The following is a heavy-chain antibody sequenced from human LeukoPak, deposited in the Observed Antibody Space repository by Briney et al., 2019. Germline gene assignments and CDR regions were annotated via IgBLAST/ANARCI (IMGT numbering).Heavy chain of an antibody. J-gene: IGHJ5*02. Sequence: GASVKVSCKASGYTFTGYYMHWVRQAPGQGLEWMGWINPNSGGTNYAQKFQGRVTMTRDTSISTVYMELSRLRPDDTAVYYCARDVSDYYDSSGYYNWFDPWGQGTLVTVSS. V-gene: IGHV1-2*02. CDR1: GYTFTGYY. D-gene: IGHD3-22*01. CDR2: INPNSGGT. CDR3: ARDVSDYYDSSGYYNWFDP.